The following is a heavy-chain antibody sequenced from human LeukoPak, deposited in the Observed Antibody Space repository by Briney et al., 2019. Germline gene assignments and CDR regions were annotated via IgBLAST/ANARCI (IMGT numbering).Heavy chain of an antibody. CDR3: AKDAELWSYFDY. J-gene: IGHJ4*02. CDR2: ISYDGSNK. V-gene: IGHV3-30*18. Sequence: GSLRLSCAASGFTFSSYGMHWVRQAPGKGLEWVAVISYDGSNKYYADSVKGRFTISRDNSKNTLYLQMNSLRAEDTAVYYCAKDAELWSYFDYWGQGTLVTVSP. CDR1: GFTFSSYG. D-gene: IGHD5-18*01.